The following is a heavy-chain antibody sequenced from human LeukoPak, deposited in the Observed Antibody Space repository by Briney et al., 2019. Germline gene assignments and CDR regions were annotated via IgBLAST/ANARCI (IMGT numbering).Heavy chain of an antibody. V-gene: IGHV1-69*04. D-gene: IGHD6-6*01. CDR2: IIPILGIA. Sequence: GSSVKVSCQASGGTFSSYALRWVRQAPGQRLEWMGRIIPILGIANYAQKFQGRVTMTADKSTSTAYMELSSLISEDTAVYYCVSQLVHDFDYWGQGTLVTVSS. CDR1: GGTFSSYA. J-gene: IGHJ4*02. CDR3: VSQLVHDFDY.